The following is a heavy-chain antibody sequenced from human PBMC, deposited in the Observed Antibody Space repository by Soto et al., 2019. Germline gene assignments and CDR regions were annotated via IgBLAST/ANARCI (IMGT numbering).Heavy chain of an antibody. CDR2: ITAGGGST. J-gene: IGHJ4*02. CDR1: GFTFSSYA. V-gene: IGHV3-23*01. D-gene: IGHD3-22*01. CDR3: AKGCYYDSSGYYVRRYFDY. Sequence: EVQLLESGGTLVQPGGSLRLSCAASGFTFSSYAMTWVRQAPGKGLEWVSAITAGGGSTYYADSVKGRFTISRDNSKNSLYLQMNSLRAEDTAVYYCAKGCYYDSSGYYVRRYFDYWGQGTLVTVSS.